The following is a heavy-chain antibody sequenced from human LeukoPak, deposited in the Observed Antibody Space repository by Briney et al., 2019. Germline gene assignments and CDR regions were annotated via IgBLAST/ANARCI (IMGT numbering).Heavy chain of an antibody. J-gene: IGHJ6*03. D-gene: IGHD6-6*01. Sequence: ASVKVSCKASGGTFGSYAISWVRQAPGQGLEWMGGIIPIFGTANYAQKFQGRVTITTDESTSTAYMELSSLRSEDTAVYYCASSSTARIYYYYMDVWGKGTTVTVSS. V-gene: IGHV1-69*05. CDR2: IIPIFGTA. CDR3: ASSSTARIYYYYMDV. CDR1: GGTFGSYA.